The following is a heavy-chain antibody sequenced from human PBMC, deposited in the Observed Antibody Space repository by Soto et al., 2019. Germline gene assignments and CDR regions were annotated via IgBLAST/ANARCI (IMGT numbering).Heavy chain of an antibody. D-gene: IGHD3-10*01. CDR3: TRDGSVMPATD. CDR2: IYYSGST. Sequence: LSLTCTVSGGSISSYYWTWIRQPPGKGLEWIGYIYYSGSTNYNPSLKSRDAISVDTSKNQFYLKLNSLTAADTAVYYCTRDGSVMPATDWGDETLVTHSS. J-gene: IGHJ4*01. V-gene: IGHV4-59*01. CDR1: GGSISSYY.